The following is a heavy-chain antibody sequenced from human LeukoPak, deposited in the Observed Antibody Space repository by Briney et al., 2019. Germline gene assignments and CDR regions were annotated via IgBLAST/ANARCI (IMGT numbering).Heavy chain of an antibody. Sequence: SETLSLTCAVYGGSFSGYSWSWIRQPPGKGLEWIGEINHSGSTNYNPSLKSRVTISVDTSKNQFSLKLSSVTAADTAVYYCARAHYDYGDDYWGQGTLVTVSS. V-gene: IGHV4-34*01. CDR2: INHSGST. J-gene: IGHJ4*02. D-gene: IGHD4-17*01. CDR3: ARAHYDYGDDY. CDR1: GGSFSGYS.